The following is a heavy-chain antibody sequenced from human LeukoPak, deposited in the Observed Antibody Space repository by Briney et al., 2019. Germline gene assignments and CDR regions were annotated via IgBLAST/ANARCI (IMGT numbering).Heavy chain of an antibody. Sequence: KASETLSLTCTVSGGSISSGPYYWGWIRQPPGKGLEWIGEINHSGSTNYNPSLKSRVTISVDTSKNQFSLKLSSVTAADTAVYYCARRDGYNHLGYWGQGTLVTVSS. CDR2: INHSGST. J-gene: IGHJ4*02. V-gene: IGHV4-39*07. D-gene: IGHD5-24*01. CDR3: ARRDGYNHLGY. CDR1: GGSISSGPYY.